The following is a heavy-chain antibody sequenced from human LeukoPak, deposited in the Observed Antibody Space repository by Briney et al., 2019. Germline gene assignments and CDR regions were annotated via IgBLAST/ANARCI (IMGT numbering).Heavy chain of an antibody. CDR1: GYTFTRDA. Sequence: EASVKVSCKASGYTFTRDAMNWVRQAPGQGLEYMGWIDTITGNPTYAQGFTGRFVFSLDTSVSTAYLQISSLKAEDSAVYYCARKSMVQHMDVWGKGTTVTVSS. J-gene: IGHJ6*03. D-gene: IGHD3-10*01. V-gene: IGHV7-4-1*02. CDR3: ARKSMVQHMDV. CDR2: IDTITGNP.